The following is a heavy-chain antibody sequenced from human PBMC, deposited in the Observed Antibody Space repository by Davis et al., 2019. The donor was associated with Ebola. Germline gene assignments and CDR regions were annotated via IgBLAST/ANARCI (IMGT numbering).Heavy chain of an antibody. V-gene: IGHV3-74*01. D-gene: IGHD3-16*01. J-gene: IGHJ6*02. CDR3: ARAWGYYYGMDV. CDR2: VNVDGTTT. CDR1: GFPFRSYW. Sequence: GESLKISCAASGFPFRSYWMHWVRHAPGKGLVWVSRVNVDGTTTSYADSVKGRFTISRDNAKSTLYLQMNSLRAEDTAVYYCARAWGYYYGMDVWGQGTTVTVSS.